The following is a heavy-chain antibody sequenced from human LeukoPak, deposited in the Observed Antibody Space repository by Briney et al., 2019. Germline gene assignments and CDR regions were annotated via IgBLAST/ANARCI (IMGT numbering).Heavy chain of an antibody. CDR2: IYYTGKT. J-gene: IGHJ4*02. Sequence: SETLSLTCTVSGDSVSNGNYYWSWLRQPPGKALEWIGYIYYTGKTYYNPSLEGRVTMLVDTSRNHFSVKLSSVTAADTAVYYCARSQNYYGSGDYWSQGTLVTVSS. V-gene: IGHV4-61*03. CDR3: ARSQNYYGSGDY. D-gene: IGHD3-10*01. CDR1: GDSVSNGNYY.